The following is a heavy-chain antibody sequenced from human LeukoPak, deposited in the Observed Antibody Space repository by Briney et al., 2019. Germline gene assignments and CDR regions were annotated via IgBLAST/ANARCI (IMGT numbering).Heavy chain of an antibody. J-gene: IGHJ4*02. V-gene: IGHV3-38-3*01. D-gene: IGHD6-13*01. CDR2: ISGGST. CDR1: GFTVSSNE. Sequence: SGGSLRLSCAASGFTVSSNEMSWVRQAPGKGLEWVSSISGGSTYYADSVKGRFTISRDNSKNTLYLQMNSLRAEDTAVYYCAKEGVDSSSWYWAYYFDYWGQGTLVTVSS. CDR3: AKEGVDSSSWYWAYYFDY.